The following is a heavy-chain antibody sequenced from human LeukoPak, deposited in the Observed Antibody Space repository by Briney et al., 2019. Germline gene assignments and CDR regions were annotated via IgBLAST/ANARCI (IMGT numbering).Heavy chain of an antibody. CDR2: IYYSGST. V-gene: IGHV4-59*01. D-gene: IGHD2-15*01. CDR1: GGSISSYY. Sequence: SETLSLTCTVSGGSISSYYWSWIRQPPGKGLEWIGYIYYSGSTNYNPSLKSRVTISVDTSKNQFSLKVSSVTAADTAVYYCARTRIRVDYGMDVWGQGTTVTVSS. J-gene: IGHJ6*02. CDR3: ARTRIRVDYGMDV.